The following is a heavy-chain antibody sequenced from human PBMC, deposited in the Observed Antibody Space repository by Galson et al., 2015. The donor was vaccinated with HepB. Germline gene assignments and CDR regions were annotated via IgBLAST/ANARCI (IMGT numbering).Heavy chain of an antibody. Sequence: SLRLSCAASGFTFSSYAMSWVRQAPGKGLEWVSAISGSGGSTYYADSVKGRFTISRDNSKNTLYLQMNSLRAEDTAVYYCAKGNGVLRYSRYYFDYWGQGTLVTVSS. CDR1: GFTFSSYA. CDR3: AKGNGVLRYSRYYFDY. CDR2: ISGSGGST. J-gene: IGHJ4*02. D-gene: IGHD4-17*01. V-gene: IGHV3-23*01.